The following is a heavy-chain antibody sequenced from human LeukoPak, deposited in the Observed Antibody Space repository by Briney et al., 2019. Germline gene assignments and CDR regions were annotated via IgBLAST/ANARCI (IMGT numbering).Heavy chain of an antibody. V-gene: IGHV3-30-3*01. CDR2: ISYDGSNK. Sequence: GGSLRLSCAASGFTFSSYAMHWVRQAPGKGLEWVAVISYDGSNKYYADSVKGRFTISRDNSKNTLYLQMNSLRAEDTAVYYCARTYSYGSGSYDAFDIWGQGTMVTVSS. J-gene: IGHJ3*02. D-gene: IGHD3-10*01. CDR3: ARTYSYGSGSYDAFDI. CDR1: GFTFSSYA.